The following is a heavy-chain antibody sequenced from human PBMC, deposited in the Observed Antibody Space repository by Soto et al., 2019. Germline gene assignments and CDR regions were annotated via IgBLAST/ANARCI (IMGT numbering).Heavy chain of an antibody. V-gene: IGHV3-30*18. D-gene: IGHD6-19*01. Sequence: QVQLVESGGGVVQPGRSLRLSCAASRFTFSSYGMHWVRQAPGKGLEWVAVISYDGSNKYYADSVKGRFTISRDNSKNTLYLQMNSLRAEDTAVYYCAKLGRIAVAGTEDYWGQGTLVTVSS. CDR1: RFTFSSYG. CDR3: AKLGRIAVAGTEDY. J-gene: IGHJ4*02. CDR2: ISYDGSNK.